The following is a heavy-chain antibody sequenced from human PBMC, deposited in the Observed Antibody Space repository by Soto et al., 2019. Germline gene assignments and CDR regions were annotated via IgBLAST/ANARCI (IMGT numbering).Heavy chain of an antibody. CDR1: GFTLTTYA. D-gene: IGHD3-10*01. J-gene: IGHJ6*02. V-gene: IGHV3-23*01. Sequence: VQVLESGGGLVQPGGALRLSCAASGFTLTTYAMTWVRQPPGKGLAWVSSMNLAGTSTSHADSVKGRFTTSRDNSKNTMYLEMNSLRAEDTAVYYCARGGADHYRYGMDVWGQGTTVIVSS. CDR3: ARGGADHYRYGMDV. CDR2: MNLAGTST.